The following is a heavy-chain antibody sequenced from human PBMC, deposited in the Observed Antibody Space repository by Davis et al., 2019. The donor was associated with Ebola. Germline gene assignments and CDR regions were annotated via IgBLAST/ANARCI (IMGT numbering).Heavy chain of an antibody. CDR1: GFTFSAYW. J-gene: IGHJ3*02. Sequence: PGGSLRLSCTASGFTFSAYWMSWVRQTPEKGLEFVANMNPDGSIRNYVASVKGRFTISRDNAKNSLYLQMSSLRAEDTAVYYCARDPSHQWDLFNDAFDIWGQGTMVIVSS. D-gene: IGHD1-26*01. V-gene: IGHV3-7*01. CDR2: MNPDGSIR. CDR3: ARDPSHQWDLFNDAFDI.